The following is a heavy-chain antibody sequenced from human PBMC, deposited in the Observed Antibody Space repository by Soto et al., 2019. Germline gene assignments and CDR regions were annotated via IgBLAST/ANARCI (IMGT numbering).Heavy chain of an antibody. CDR3: AGGMGWESAS. V-gene: IGHV3-7*05. CDR1: EFTFSTYW. Sequence: EVQLVESGGGLVQPGGSLRLSCAVSEFTFSTYWMTWVRQAPGKGLEWVANIKQDGSEKNYLESLRGRFTISSDNAKKSLYLDMKSLRAEDTAVYYCAGGMGWESASWGQGTLVTVS. CDR2: IKQDGSEK. D-gene: IGHD1-26*01. J-gene: IGHJ4*02.